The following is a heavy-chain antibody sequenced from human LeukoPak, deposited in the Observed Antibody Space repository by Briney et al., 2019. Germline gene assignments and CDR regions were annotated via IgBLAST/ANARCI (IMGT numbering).Heavy chain of an antibody. CDR2: ISGSGGST. J-gene: IGHJ3*02. CDR1: GFTFSSYG. CDR3: AKGIVVVPNDAFDI. D-gene: IGHD2-2*01. Sequence: PGRSLRLSCAASGFTFSSYGMHWVRQAPGKGLEWVSAISGSGGSTYYADSVKGRFTISRDNSKNTLYLQMNSLRAEDTAVYYCAKGIVVVPNDAFDIWGQGTMVTVSS. V-gene: IGHV3-23*01.